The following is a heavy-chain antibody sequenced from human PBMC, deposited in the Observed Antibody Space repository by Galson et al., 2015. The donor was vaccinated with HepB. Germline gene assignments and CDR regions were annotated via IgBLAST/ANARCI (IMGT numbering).Heavy chain of an antibody. D-gene: IGHD3-3*01. V-gene: IGHV3-74*01. J-gene: IGHJ6*03. CDR2: IDSDGRGT. Sequence: LRLSCAASGFTFSAYWMHRVRQAPGKGLEWVARIDSDGRGTSYADSVKGRFTISRDNSKNTLYLQMNSLRAEDTAVYYCARDAVRFLEWLYMDVWGQGTTVTVSS. CDR1: GFTFSAYW. CDR3: ARDAVRFLEWLYMDV.